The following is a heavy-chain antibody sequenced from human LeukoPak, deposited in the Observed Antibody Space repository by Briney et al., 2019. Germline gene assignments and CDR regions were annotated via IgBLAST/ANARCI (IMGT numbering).Heavy chain of an antibody. CDR3: ARGGELLRPADY. V-gene: IGHV3-7*01. CDR2: IKQDGSAK. Sequence: GGSLRLSCAASGFTFSSYWMSWVRQAPGKGLEWVANIKQDGSAKYYVDSVKGRFTISRDNAKNSLYLQMNNLRAEDTAVYYCARGGELLRPADYWGQGTLVTVSS. D-gene: IGHD1-26*01. CDR1: GFTFSSYW. J-gene: IGHJ4*02.